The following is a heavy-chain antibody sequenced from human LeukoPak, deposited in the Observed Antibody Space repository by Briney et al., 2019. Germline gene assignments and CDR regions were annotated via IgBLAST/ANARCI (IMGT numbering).Heavy chain of an antibody. J-gene: IGHJ4*02. CDR3: AINPN. CDR2: IGSSSSTI. CDR1: GFTFSSYN. Sequence: GGSLRLSCAASGFTFSSYNMNWVRQAPGKGLEWVSYIGSSSSTIYYADSVKGRFTISRDNAKNSLYLQMNSLRVEDTAVYYCAINPNWGQGTLVTVSS. V-gene: IGHV3-48*01.